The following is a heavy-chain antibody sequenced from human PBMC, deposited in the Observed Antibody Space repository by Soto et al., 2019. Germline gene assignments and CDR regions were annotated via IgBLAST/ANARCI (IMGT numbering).Heavy chain of an antibody. J-gene: IGHJ6*02. D-gene: IGHD3-10*01. V-gene: IGHV1-8*01. CDR1: GYTFTSYD. Sequence: GASVKVSCKASGYTFTSYDINWVRQATGQGLEWMGWMNPNSGNTGYAQKLQGRVTMTTDTSTSTAYMELRSLRSDDTAVYYCARGYYYGSGRPTPGGMDVWGQGTTVTVSS. CDR3: ARGYYYGSGRPTPGGMDV. CDR2: MNPNSGNT.